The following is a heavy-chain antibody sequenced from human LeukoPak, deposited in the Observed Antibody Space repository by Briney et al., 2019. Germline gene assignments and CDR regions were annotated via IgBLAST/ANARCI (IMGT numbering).Heavy chain of an antibody. CDR1: GGSISSSSYY. CDR3: ARVFNPPRLVIYYYMDV. Sequence: PSETLSLTCTVSGGSISSSSYYWGWIRQPPGKGLEWIGSIYYSGSTYYNPSLKSRVTISVDTSKNQFSLKLSSVTAADTAVYYCARVFNPPRLVIYYYMDVWGKGTTVTVSS. CDR2: IYYSGST. V-gene: IGHV4-39*07. J-gene: IGHJ6*03. D-gene: IGHD2/OR15-2a*01.